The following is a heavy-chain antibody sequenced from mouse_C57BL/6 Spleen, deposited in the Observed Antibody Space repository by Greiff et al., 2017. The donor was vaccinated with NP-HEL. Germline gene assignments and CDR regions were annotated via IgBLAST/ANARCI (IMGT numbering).Heavy chain of an antibody. CDR1: GYAFSSYW. V-gene: IGHV1-80*01. Sequence: VQLQQSGAELVKPGASVKISCKASGYAFSSYWMNWVKQRPGKGLEWIGQIYPGDGDTNYNGKFKGKATLTADKSSSTAYMQLSSLTSEDSAVYFCARSPYYGSRLYYFDYWGQGTTLTVSS. CDR2: IYPGDGDT. CDR3: ARSPYYGSRLYYFDY. D-gene: IGHD1-1*01. J-gene: IGHJ2*01.